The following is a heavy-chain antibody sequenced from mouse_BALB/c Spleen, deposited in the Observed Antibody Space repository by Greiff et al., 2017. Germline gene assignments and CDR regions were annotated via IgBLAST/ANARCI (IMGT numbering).Heavy chain of an antibody. Sequence: VKLMESGAGLVKPGASVKLSCKASGYTFTEYIIHWVKQRSGQGLEWIGWFYPGSGSIKYNEKFKDKATLTADKSSSTVYMELSRLTSEDSAVYFCARHEGVQWYFDVWGAGTTVTVSS. D-gene: IGHD2-14*01. CDR2: FYPGSGSI. J-gene: IGHJ1*01. CDR1: GYTFTEYI. V-gene: IGHV1-62-2*01. CDR3: ARHEGVQWYFDV.